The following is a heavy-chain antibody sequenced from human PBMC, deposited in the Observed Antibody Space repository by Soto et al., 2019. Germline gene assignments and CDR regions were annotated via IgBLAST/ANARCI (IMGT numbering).Heavy chain of an antibody. V-gene: IGHV3-23*01. Sequence: GASLRLCCVGCGFNFDNYAMSWVRKAPGKGPEWVSFISVSGDSTYYADPVKGRFTISRDNYRNTVLLQMNSLRAEDTAVYYCARDLDYYHSRGYIRGNWFDP. CDR3: ARDLDYYHSRGYIRGNWFDP. J-gene: IGHJ5*02. CDR1: GFNFDNYA. D-gene: IGHD3-22*01. CDR2: ISVSGDST.